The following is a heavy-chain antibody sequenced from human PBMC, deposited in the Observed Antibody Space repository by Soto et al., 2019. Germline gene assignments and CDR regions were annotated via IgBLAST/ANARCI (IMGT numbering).Heavy chain of an antibody. V-gene: IGHV1-69*12. J-gene: IGHJ6*02. D-gene: IGHD1-26*01. Sequence: QVQLVQSGAEVKKPGSSVKVSCKASGGTFSSYAISWVRQAPGQGLEWMGGIIPIFGTANYAQKFQGRVTITADESTSTAYMELSSVRSEDTAVYYCARESRSMSGGDYYYYGMDVWGQGTTVTVSS. CDR2: IIPIFGTA. CDR1: GGTFSSYA. CDR3: ARESRSMSGGDYYYYGMDV.